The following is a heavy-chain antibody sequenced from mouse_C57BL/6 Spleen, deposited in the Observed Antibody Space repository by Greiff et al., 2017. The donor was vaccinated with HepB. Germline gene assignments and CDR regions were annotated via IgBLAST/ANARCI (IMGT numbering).Heavy chain of an antibody. V-gene: IGHV5-6*01. CDR3: ARHKDDGYYGWFAY. J-gene: IGHJ3*01. CDR2: ISSGGSYT. D-gene: IGHD2-3*01. Sequence: EVKVVESGGDLVKPGGSLKLSCAASGFTFSSYGMSWVRQTPDKRLEWVATISSGGSYTYYPDSVKGRFTISRDNAKNTLYLQMSSLKSEDTAMYYCARHKDDGYYGWFAYWGQGTLVTVSA. CDR1: GFTFSSYG.